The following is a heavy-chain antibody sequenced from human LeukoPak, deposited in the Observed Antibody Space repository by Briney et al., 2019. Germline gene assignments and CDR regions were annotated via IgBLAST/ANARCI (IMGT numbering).Heavy chain of an antibody. D-gene: IGHD5-24*01. CDR1: GGSISSSSYY. V-gene: IGHV4-39*02. J-gene: IGHJ4*02. CDR2: IYYSGST. CDR3: ARGRDPY. Sequence: SETLSLTCTVSGGSISSSSYYWGWIRQPPGKGLEWIGSIYYSGSTYYNPSLKSRVTISVDMSKSQFSLTLNSATAADTAMFYCARGRDPYWGQGTLVTVSS.